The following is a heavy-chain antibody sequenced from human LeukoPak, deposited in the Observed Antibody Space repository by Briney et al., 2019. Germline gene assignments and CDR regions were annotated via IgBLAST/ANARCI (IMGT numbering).Heavy chain of an antibody. Sequence: SETLSLTCTVSGASIYSSGYYWGWIRQPPGKGLEWIGSFFYSGNTYYNPSLKSRVTISVDTSKNQFSLKLTSVTAADTAVYYCARQYSSSSYYFDYWGQGTLVTVSP. CDR3: ARQYSSSSYYFDY. V-gene: IGHV4-39*01. J-gene: IGHJ4*02. CDR1: GASIYSSGYY. D-gene: IGHD6-13*01. CDR2: FFYSGNT.